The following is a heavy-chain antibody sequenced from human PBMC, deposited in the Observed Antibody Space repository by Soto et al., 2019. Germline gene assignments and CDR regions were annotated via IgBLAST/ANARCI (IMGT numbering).Heavy chain of an antibody. CDR3: AKDRLRRITIFGVVIMQAFDI. CDR2: ISGSGGST. J-gene: IGHJ3*02. CDR1: GFTFSSYA. V-gene: IGHV3-23*01. Sequence: GGSLRLSCAASGFTFSSYAMSWVRQAPGKGLEWVSAISGSGGSTYYADSVKGRFTISRDNSKNTLYLQMNSLRAEDTAVYYCAKDRLRRITIFGVVIMQAFDIWGQGTMVTVSS. D-gene: IGHD3-3*01.